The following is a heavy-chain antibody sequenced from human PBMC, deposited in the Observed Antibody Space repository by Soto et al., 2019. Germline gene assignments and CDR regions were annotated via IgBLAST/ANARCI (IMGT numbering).Heavy chain of an antibody. CDR2: IYYSGST. D-gene: IGHD2-2*01. CDR3: ARSTGFYCSSTSCRYYYYYYMDV. Sequence: SETLSLTCTVSGGSISSYYWSWIRQPPGKGLEWIGYIYYSGSTNYNPSLKSRVTISVDTSKNQFSLKLSSVTAADTAVYYCARSTGFYCSSTSCRYYYYYYMDVWGKGTTVTVSS. J-gene: IGHJ6*03. CDR1: GGSISSYY. V-gene: IGHV4-59*01.